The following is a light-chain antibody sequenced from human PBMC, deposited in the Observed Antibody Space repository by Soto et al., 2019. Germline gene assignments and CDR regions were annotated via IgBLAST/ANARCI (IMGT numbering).Light chain of an antibody. CDR3: QQFAGS. V-gene: IGKV3-20*01. Sequence: EIVMTQSPATLSVSPGESGTLSCRASQSVSPSSLAWYQQRPGQSPRLLIYGASSRAPGIPDRFSGRGSGTDFTLIISRLEPEDFAVYYCQQFAGSFGGGTKVDIK. J-gene: IGKJ4*02. CDR1: QSVSPSS. CDR2: GAS.